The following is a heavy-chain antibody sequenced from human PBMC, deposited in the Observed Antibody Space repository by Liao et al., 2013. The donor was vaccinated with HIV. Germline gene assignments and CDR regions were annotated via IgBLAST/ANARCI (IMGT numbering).Heavy chain of an antibody. Sequence: QVQLQESGPGLVKPSETLSLTCIVSGGSFNNYYWSWIRQPAGKGLEWIGRIYTSGSTNYKPSLKSRVTMSVDTSKNQFFLKLNSVTAADTAVYYCARRTNWFDPWGQGTLVTVSS. CDR3: ARRTNWFDP. J-gene: IGHJ5*02. V-gene: IGHV4-4*07. CDR1: GGSFNNYY. CDR2: IYTSGST.